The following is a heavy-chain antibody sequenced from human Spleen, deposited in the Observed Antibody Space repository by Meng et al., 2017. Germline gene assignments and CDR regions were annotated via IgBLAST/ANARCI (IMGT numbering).Heavy chain of an antibody. J-gene: IGHJ5*02. V-gene: IGHV4-4*02. D-gene: IGHD3-10*01. CDR1: GGSISSSTW. CDR3: AGFTLIRGIMPWFDP. Sequence: QVPLQESGPGLVKPSGTLSLNCAVSGGSISSSTWWTWVRQPPGKGLEWIGEVYHSGSTNYNPSLKSRVTMSVDESNNQFSLKLSSVTAADTAVYYCAGFTLIRGIMPWFDPWGQGTLVTVSS. CDR2: VYHSGST.